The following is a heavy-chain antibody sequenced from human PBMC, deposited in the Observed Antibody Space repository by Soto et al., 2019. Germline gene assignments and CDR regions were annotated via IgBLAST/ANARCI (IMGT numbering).Heavy chain of an antibody. J-gene: IGHJ4*02. D-gene: IGHD1-26*01. CDR2: IRFDGSNT. V-gene: IGHV3-33*01. CDR1: AVTFTGYG. Sequence: GGSLRLSCAASAVTFTGYGMHWVRRAPGKGLEWVAVIRFDGSNTYYADSVKGRFTISRDNARNMLYLQMNSLRAEDTAVYYCARDGVGSTAYFGYFDYWGLGTLVTVSS. CDR3: ARDGVGSTAYFGYFDY.